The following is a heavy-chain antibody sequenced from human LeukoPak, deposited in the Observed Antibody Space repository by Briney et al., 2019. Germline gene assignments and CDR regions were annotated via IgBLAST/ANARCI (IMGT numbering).Heavy chain of an antibody. D-gene: IGHD4-17*01. J-gene: IGHJ4*02. Sequence: GGSLRLSCAVSGFTVSSNYMSWVRQAPGKGLEWVSVMYSGGSTYYADSVKGRFTISRHNSKNTLYLEINSLRPDDTAVYYCGRGGGDYNPFDYWGQGTLVIVSS. CDR3: GRGGGDYNPFDY. CDR1: GFTVSSNY. CDR2: MYSGGST. V-gene: IGHV3-53*04.